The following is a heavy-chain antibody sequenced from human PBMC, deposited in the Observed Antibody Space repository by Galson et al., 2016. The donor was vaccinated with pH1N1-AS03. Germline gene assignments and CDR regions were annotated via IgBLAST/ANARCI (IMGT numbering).Heavy chain of an antibody. CDR2: ISSDSPTI. J-gene: IGHJ3*02. CDR3: ARTSGAYFGSAFDM. Sequence: SLRLSCAASGFTFNHYSMNWVRQAPGKGLEWVSYISSDSPTIYYADSVKGRFTISRDNAKNSLYLQMNSLTAEDTAIYYCARTSGAYFGSAFDMWGQGTMVTVSS. D-gene: IGHD1-26*01. V-gene: IGHV3-48*04. CDR1: GFTFNHYS.